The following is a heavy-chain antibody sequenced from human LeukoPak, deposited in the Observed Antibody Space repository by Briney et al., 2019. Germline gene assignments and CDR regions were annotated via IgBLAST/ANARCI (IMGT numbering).Heavy chain of an antibody. V-gene: IGHV5-51*01. Sequence: GESLKISCKASGYSFTKNWIGWVRQTPGKGLEWMGIIYPNDSDARYSPSFQGQVTMSVDRSINTAYLQWSSLKASDTAMYFCARDLVVASTRLGAFDIWGQGTMVTVSS. CDR1: GYSFTKNW. J-gene: IGHJ3*02. D-gene: IGHD2-15*01. CDR2: IYPNDSDA. CDR3: ARDLVVASTRLGAFDI.